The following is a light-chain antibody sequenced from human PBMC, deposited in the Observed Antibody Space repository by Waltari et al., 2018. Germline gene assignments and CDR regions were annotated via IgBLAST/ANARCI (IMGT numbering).Light chain of an antibody. CDR3: QQYNYWPLT. J-gene: IGKJ4*01. CDR1: QSVGTY. Sequence: EIVMTQSPATLSVSPGERATLSCRASQSVGTYLAWYQEKPGQGPRLLISGASIRATGIPARFSGSGSGTESTLTISSLQSEDFAVYYCQQYNYWPLTVGGGTKVEIK. V-gene: IGKV3-15*01. CDR2: GAS.